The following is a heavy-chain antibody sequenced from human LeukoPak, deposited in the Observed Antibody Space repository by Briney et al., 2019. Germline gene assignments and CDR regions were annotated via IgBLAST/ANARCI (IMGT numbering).Heavy chain of an antibody. D-gene: IGHD1-26*01. CDR1: GGSISSYY. J-gene: IGHJ3*02. Sequence: SETLSLTCTVSGGSISSYYWSWIRQPAGKGLEWIGRIYTSGSTNYNPSLKSRVTVSVDTSKNQFSLKLSSVTAADTAVYYCARDQEWEGAFDIWGQGTMVTVSS. CDR2: IYTSGST. V-gene: IGHV4-4*07. CDR3: ARDQEWEGAFDI.